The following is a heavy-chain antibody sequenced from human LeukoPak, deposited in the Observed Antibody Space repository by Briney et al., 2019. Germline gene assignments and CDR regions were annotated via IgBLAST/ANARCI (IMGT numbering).Heavy chain of an antibody. CDR2: IIPIFGTA. V-gene: IGHV1-69*13. CDR3: ARGLDDSSGYYYDY. Sequence: ASVKVSCKASGGTFSSYGISWVRQAPGQGLEWMGGIIPIFGTANYAQKFQGRVTITADESTSTAYMELSSLRSEDTAVYYCARGLDDSSGYYYDYWGQGTLVTVSS. D-gene: IGHD3-22*01. J-gene: IGHJ4*02. CDR1: GGTFSSYG.